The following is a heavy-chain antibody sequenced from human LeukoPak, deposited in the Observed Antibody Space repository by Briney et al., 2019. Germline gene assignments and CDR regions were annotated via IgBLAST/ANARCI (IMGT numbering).Heavy chain of an antibody. CDR2: ISAYNGNT. CDR3: ARHKDLWFGEFFGPDY. D-gene: IGHD3-10*01. V-gene: IGHV1-18*01. CDR1: GYTFTSYG. J-gene: IGHJ4*02. Sequence: ASVKVSYKASGYTFTSYGISWVRQAPGQGLEWMGWISAYNGNTNYAQKLQGRVTMTTDTSTSTAYMELRSLRSDDTAVYYCARHKDLWFGEFFGPDYWGQGTLVTVSS.